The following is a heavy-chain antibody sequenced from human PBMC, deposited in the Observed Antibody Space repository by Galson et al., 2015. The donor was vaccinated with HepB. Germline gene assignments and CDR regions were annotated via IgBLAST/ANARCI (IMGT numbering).Heavy chain of an antibody. CDR2: ISAYNGNT. Sequence: SVKVSCKASGYAFTSYGISWVRQAPGQGLEWMGWISAYNGNTNYAQKFQGRVTMTTDTSTSTAYMELRSLRSDDTAVYYCARRWFGDTTFDYWGQGTPVTVSS. D-gene: IGHD3-10*01. V-gene: IGHV1-18*01. J-gene: IGHJ4*02. CDR3: ARRWFGDTTFDY. CDR1: GYAFTSYG.